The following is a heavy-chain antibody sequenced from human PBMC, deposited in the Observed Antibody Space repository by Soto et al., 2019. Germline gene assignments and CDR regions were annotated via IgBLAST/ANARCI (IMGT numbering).Heavy chain of an antibody. V-gene: IGHV3-15*01. CDR3: VSSGYYPFYYYYGMDF. D-gene: IGHD3-22*01. CDR1: GFTFSNAW. Sequence: EVQLVESGGGLVKPGGSLRLSCAASGFTFSNAWMSWIRQAPGKGLEWVGRIKSKTDGGTTDYAAPVKGRFTISRDASKNTLYLQMNSLKTEDTAVYYCVSSGYYPFYYYYGMDFWGQGTTVTVSS. CDR2: IKSKTDGGTT. J-gene: IGHJ6*02.